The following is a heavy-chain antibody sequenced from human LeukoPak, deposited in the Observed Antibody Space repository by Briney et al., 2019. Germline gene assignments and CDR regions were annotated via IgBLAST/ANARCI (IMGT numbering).Heavy chain of an antibody. J-gene: IGHJ4*02. D-gene: IGHD1-26*01. CDR1: GFTFNTYA. V-gene: IGHV3-23*01. CDR3: AKDQDVYSGSQS. Sequence: PGGSLRLSCAASGFTFNTYAMSWVRQAPGKGLEWVSTISGSDSSTYYADSVRGRFTISRDNSKNTVFLQMNSLRVEDTAIYYCAKDQDVYSGSQSWGQGTLVTVSS. CDR2: ISGSDSST.